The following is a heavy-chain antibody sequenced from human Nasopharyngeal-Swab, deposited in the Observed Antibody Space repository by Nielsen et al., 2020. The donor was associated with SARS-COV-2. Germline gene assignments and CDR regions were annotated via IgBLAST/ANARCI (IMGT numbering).Heavy chain of an antibody. V-gene: IGHV3-33*05. CDR1: GFIFTTYG. Sequence: GESLKISCAASGFIFTTYGMHWVRQAPGKGLEWVALISYDGSKKYYADSVKGRFTISRDKSKNTLYLQMNNLRAEDTAVYYCTRDRVFYHDSSGRKEFEYWGQGTRVTVSS. J-gene: IGHJ4*02. CDR2: ISYDGSKK. D-gene: IGHD3-22*01. CDR3: TRDRVFYHDSSGRKEFEY.